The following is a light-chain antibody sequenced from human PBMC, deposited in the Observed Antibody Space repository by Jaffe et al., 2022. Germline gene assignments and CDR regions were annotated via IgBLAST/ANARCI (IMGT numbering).Light chain of an antibody. CDR3: QLPDSIPDT. V-gene: IGKV1-12*01. J-gene: IGKJ2*01. Sequence: IQMTQSPPSLSASLGDRVTITCRTSQDVRARLAWYQQKPGKGPKFLIYDASDLASGVPSRFSGSGSGTEFTLTISNLQPEDFATYYCQLPDSIPDTFGQGTKLEIK. CDR1: QDVRAR. CDR2: DAS.